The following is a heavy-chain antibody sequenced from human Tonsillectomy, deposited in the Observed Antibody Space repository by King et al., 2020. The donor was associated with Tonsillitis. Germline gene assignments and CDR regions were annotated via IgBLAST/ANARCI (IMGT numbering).Heavy chain of an antibody. J-gene: IGHJ4*02. CDR1: GGSISSSSYY. CDR2: IYYSGST. V-gene: IGHV4-39*07. D-gene: IGHD6-13*01. Sequence: QLQESGPGLVKPSETLSLTCTVSGGSISSSSYYWGWIRQPPGKGLEWIGSIYYSGSTYYNPSLKSRVTISVDTSKNQFSLKLSSVTAADTAVYYCARAKSRDPPGIAAAGVDYWGQGTLVTVSS. CDR3: ARAKSRDPPGIAAAGVDY.